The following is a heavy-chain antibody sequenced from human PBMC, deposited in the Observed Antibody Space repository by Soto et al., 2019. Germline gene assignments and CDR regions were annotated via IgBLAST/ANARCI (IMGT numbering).Heavy chain of an antibody. CDR3: ARAFCSGGSCDLDY. Sequence: QVQLVQSGGEVKKPGAAVKVSCKASGYTFTTFGIGWVRQAPGRGLEWMGWISAYSGNTEYPEKLQGRVTMTIDTSTSTTYMELRSLRSDDTAVYYCARAFCSGGSCDLDYWGQGALVTVSS. CDR1: GYTFTTFG. J-gene: IGHJ4*02. V-gene: IGHV1-18*01. CDR2: ISAYSGNT. D-gene: IGHD2-15*01.